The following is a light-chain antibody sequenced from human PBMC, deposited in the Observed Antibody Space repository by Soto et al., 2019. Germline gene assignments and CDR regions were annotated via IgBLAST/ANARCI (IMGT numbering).Light chain of an antibody. V-gene: IGLV2-14*01. CDR3: SSYTSSSTLV. Sequence: QSVLTQPASVSGTPGQSITISCTGTSSDVGGYDYVSWYQQHPGKAPQLMIYDVNNRPSGVSNRFSGSKSGNTASLTISGLQAEDEADYYCSSYTSSSTLVFGTGTQVTVL. J-gene: IGLJ1*01. CDR2: DVN. CDR1: SSDVGGYDY.